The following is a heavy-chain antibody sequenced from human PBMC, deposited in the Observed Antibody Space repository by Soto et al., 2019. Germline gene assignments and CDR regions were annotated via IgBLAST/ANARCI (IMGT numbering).Heavy chain of an antibody. D-gene: IGHD5-18*01. CDR1: GGSISSSSYY. CDR3: ARDTAMVTTEYYFDY. J-gene: IGHJ4*02. V-gene: IGHV4-39*01. Sequence: SETLSLTCTVSGGSISSSSYYWGWIRQPPGKGLEWIGSIYYSGSTYYNPSLKSRVTISVDTSKNQFSLKLSSVTAADTAVYYFARDTAMVTTEYYFDYWGQGTLVNVSS. CDR2: IYYSGST.